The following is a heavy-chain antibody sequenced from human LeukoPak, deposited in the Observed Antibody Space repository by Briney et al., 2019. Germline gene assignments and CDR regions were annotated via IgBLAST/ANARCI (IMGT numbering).Heavy chain of an antibody. CDR2: INPNSGGT. D-gene: IGHD4-23*01. J-gene: IGHJ4*02. Sequence: ASVKVSCKASGYPFTGYYMHWVRQAPGQGLEWMGWINPNSGGTNYAQKFQGRVTMTRDTSISTAYMELSGLRSDDTAVYYCARDLYGGNSESDYWGQGTLVTVSS. V-gene: IGHV1-2*02. CDR3: ARDLYGGNSESDY. CDR1: GYPFTGYY.